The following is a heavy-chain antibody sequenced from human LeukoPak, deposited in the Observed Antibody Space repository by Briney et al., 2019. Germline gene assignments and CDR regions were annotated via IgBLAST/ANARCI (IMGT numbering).Heavy chain of an antibody. Sequence: GGSLRLSCAASGFTVSSNYMSWVRQAPGKGLEWVSVIYSGGSTYYADSVKGRFTISRDNSKNTLYLQMNSLRAEDTAVYYCAKPRSGSYYLLSWFDPWGQGTLVSVSS. CDR2: IYSGGST. V-gene: IGHV3-53*05. CDR3: AKPRSGSYYLLSWFDP. J-gene: IGHJ5*02. D-gene: IGHD3-10*01. CDR1: GFTVSSNY.